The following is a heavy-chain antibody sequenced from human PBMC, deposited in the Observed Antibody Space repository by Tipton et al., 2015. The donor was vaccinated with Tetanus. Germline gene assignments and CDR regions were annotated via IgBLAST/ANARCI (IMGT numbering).Heavy chain of an antibody. V-gene: IGHV4-59*12. CDR3: ARDITVYGVDA. J-gene: IGHJ6*02. CDR1: HGSITSYY. Sequence: TLSLTCTVPHGSITSYYWSWIRQPPGKGLEWIGYIYYSGSTNYNPSLKSRVTTSVDTSKNQFSLMLSSVTAADTGIYYCARDITVYGVDAWGQGTTVTVSS. CDR2: IYYSGST. D-gene: IGHD3-3*01.